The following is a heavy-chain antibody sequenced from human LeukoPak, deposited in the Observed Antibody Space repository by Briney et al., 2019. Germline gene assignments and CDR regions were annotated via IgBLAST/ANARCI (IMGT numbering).Heavy chain of an antibody. D-gene: IGHD2-15*01. Sequence: SETLSLTCAVSGGSISSGGYSWSWMRQPPGKGLEWIGYIYYSGSTNYNPSLKSRVTISVDTSKNQFSLKLSSVTAADTAMYYCARVYCSGGSCYLCYFDYWGQGTLVTVSS. J-gene: IGHJ4*02. CDR1: GGSISSGGYS. CDR3: ARVYCSGGSCYLCYFDY. CDR2: IYYSGST. V-gene: IGHV4-61*08.